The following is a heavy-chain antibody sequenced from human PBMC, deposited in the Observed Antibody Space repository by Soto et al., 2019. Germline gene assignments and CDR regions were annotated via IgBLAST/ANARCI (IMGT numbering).Heavy chain of an antibody. CDR1: GGSISSGGYS. J-gene: IGHJ4*02. D-gene: IGHD1-1*01. Sequence: QVQLQESGPGLVKPSQTLSLTCTVSGGSISSGGYSWSWIRQHPGKGLEWIGYIYYSGSTYYTPSLKSRVTISVDTSKNQFSLKLSSVTAADTAVYYCARWPQLEPRFDYWGQGTLVTVSS. CDR2: IYYSGST. V-gene: IGHV4-31*03. CDR3: ARWPQLEPRFDY.